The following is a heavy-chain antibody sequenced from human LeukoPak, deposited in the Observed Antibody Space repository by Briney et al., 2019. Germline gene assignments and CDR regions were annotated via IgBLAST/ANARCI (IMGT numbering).Heavy chain of an antibody. Sequence: GGSLRLSCAASGFALSSYAMSWVRQAPGKGLEWVAVISYDGSNKYYADSAKGRFTISRDNSKKMLYMQMNSLRAEDTAVYYCARDGIQLWLAYYFDYWGQGTLVTVSS. J-gene: IGHJ4*02. V-gene: IGHV3-30-3*01. CDR1: GFALSSYA. CDR2: ISYDGSNK. D-gene: IGHD5-18*01. CDR3: ARDGIQLWLAYYFDY.